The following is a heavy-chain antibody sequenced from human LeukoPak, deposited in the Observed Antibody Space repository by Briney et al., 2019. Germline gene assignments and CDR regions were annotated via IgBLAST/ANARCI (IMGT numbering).Heavy chain of an antibody. Sequence: ASVKVSCKASGYTFTSYAMHWVRQAPGQRLEWMGWINAGNGNTKYSQKFQGRVTITRDTSASTAYMELSSLRSEDTAEYYCARDQDQDDYYYYYGMDVWGQGTTVTVSS. J-gene: IGHJ6*02. CDR2: INAGNGNT. CDR3: ARDQDQDDYYYYYGMDV. CDR1: GYTFTSYA. D-gene: IGHD5-24*01. V-gene: IGHV1-3*01.